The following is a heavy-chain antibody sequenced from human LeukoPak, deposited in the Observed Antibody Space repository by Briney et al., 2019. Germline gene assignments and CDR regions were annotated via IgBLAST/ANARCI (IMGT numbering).Heavy chain of an antibody. D-gene: IGHD3-22*01. V-gene: IGHV4-59*08. CDR1: GGSIGSYY. J-gene: IGHJ4*02. CDR2: IYYSGST. CDR3: ASHSSPYDSRLAV. Sequence: SETLSLTCTVSGGSIGSYYWSWIRQPPGKGLEWIGYIYYSGSTNYNPSLKSRVTISVDTSKNQFSLKLSSVTAADTAVYYCASHSSPYDSRLAVWGQGTLVTVSS.